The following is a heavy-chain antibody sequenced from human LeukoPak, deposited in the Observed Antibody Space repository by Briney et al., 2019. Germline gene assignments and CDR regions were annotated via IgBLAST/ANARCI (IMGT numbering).Heavy chain of an antibody. Sequence: PSETLSLTCTVSGGSISSYYWSWIRQPPGKGLEWIGYIYYSGSTNYNPSLKSRVTISVDTSKNQFSLKLSSVTAADTAVYYCARVISSSWYLNLPTYYYGMDVWGQGTMVTVSS. CDR1: GGSISSYY. D-gene: IGHD6-13*01. V-gene: IGHV4-59*08. CDR2: IYYSGST. CDR3: ARVISSSWYLNLPTYYYGMDV. J-gene: IGHJ6*02.